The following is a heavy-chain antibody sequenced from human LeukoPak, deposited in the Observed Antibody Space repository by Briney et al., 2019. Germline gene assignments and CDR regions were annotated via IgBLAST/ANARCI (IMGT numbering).Heavy chain of an antibody. CDR1: GGSITSSTSY. J-gene: IGHJ3*02. D-gene: IGHD3-22*01. CDR3: ARYGDSSGRRAFDI. CDR2: INHSGST. V-gene: IGHV4-39*07. Sequence: SETLSLTCAVSGGSITSSTSYWGWIRQPPGKGLEWIGEINHSGSTNYNPSLKSRVTISVDTSKNQFSLKLSSVTAADTAVYYCARYGDSSGRRAFDIWGQGTMVTVSS.